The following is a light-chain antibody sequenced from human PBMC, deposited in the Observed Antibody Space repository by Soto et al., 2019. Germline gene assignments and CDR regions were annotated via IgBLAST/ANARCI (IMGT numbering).Light chain of an antibody. V-gene: IGKV3D-20*02. Sequence: MVRTQSPATLSVSPGERAPLFCRSSQRVIGNLAWYQQRPGQPPRILIFGASGRASGIPDRFSGSGSGTDFTLTISRLEPEDLAVYYCQQGSDWPLTFGGGTKVDIK. CDR1: QRVIGN. J-gene: IGKJ4*01. CDR3: QQGSDWPLT. CDR2: GAS.